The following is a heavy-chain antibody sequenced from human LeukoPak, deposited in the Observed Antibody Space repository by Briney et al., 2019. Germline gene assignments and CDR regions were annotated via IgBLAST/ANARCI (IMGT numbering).Heavy chain of an antibody. Sequence: PSETLSLTCAVYGGSFSGYYWSWIRQPPGKGLEWIGEINHSGSTNYNPSLKSRVTISVDTSKNQFSLKLSSVTAADTAVYYCARGNILTGYTFDYWGQGTLVTDSS. J-gene: IGHJ4*02. D-gene: IGHD3-9*01. V-gene: IGHV4-34*01. CDR3: ARGNILTGYTFDY. CDR1: GGSFSGYY. CDR2: INHSGST.